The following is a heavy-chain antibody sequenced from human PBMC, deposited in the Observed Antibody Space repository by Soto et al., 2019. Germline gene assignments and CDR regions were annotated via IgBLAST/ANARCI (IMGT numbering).Heavy chain of an antibody. CDR1: GGSISRFGYY. V-gene: IGHV4-39*01. Sequence: WETVSLTSTVSGGSISRFGYYWGGIRQPPGKALVWIGGIYYSGSTYYNPSLKSRVTISVDTSKNQFSLKLSSVTAADTAVYYCARLKGEEGDIWSGYYTKYYYGMDVWGQGTTVT. J-gene: IGHJ6*02. CDR2: IYYSGST. CDR3: ARLKGEEGDIWSGYYTKYYYGMDV. D-gene: IGHD3-3*01.